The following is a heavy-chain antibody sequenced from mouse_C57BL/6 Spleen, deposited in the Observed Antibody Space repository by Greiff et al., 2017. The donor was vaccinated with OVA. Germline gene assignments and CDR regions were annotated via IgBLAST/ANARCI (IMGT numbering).Heavy chain of an antibody. V-gene: IGHV1-55*01. CDR1: GYTFTSYW. J-gene: IGHJ4*01. CDR3: ARWGDYEGSYYAMDY. CDR2: IYPGSGST. Sequence: QVQLKQPGAELVKPGASVKMSCKASGYTFTSYWITWVKQRPGQGLEWIGDIYPGSGSTNYNEKFKSKATLTVDTSSSTAYMQLSSLTSEDSAVYYCARWGDYEGSYYAMDYWGQGTSVTVSS. D-gene: IGHD2-4*01.